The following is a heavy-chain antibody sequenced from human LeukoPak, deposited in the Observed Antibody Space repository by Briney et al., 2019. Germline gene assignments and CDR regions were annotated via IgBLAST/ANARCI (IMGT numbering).Heavy chain of an antibody. Sequence: AGGSLRLSCAASEFSVGSNYMTWVRQAPGKGLEWVSLIYSGGSTYYADSVKGRFTISRDNAKNSLYLQMNSLRAEDTALYYCAKGSIAVAGYNWFDPWGQGTLVTVSS. CDR3: AKGSIAVAGYNWFDP. V-gene: IGHV3-53*05. D-gene: IGHD6-19*01. CDR1: EFSVGSNY. J-gene: IGHJ5*02. CDR2: IYSGGST.